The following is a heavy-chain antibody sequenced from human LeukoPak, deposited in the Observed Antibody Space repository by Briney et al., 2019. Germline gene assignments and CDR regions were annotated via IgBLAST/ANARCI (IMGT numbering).Heavy chain of an antibody. Sequence: SETLSHTCTVSGDSISSYYWSWIRQPPGKGLEWIGYIYYSGSTNYNPSLKSRVTISVDTSKNQFSLKLSSLTAADTAVYYCARHSEIYSISWCYDLWGRGTLVTVSS. CDR2: IYYSGST. CDR1: GDSISSYY. D-gene: IGHD6-13*01. V-gene: IGHV4-59*01. J-gene: IGHJ2*01. CDR3: ARHSEIYSISWCYDL.